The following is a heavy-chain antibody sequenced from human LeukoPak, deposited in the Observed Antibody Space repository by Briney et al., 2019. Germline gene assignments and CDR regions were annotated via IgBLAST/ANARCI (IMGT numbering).Heavy chain of an antibody. CDR1: GGSISDYY. CDR2: IYTSGST. CDR3: ARVALDYYDTSGYLSI. J-gene: IGHJ4*02. D-gene: IGHD3-22*01. Sequence: PSETLSPTCTVSGGSISDYYWTWIRQPAGKGLEWIGRIYTSGSTNYNPSLKSRVTMSVDTSKNQFTLKLSSVTAADTAVYYCARVALDYYDTSGYLSIWGQGTLVTVSS. V-gene: IGHV4-4*07.